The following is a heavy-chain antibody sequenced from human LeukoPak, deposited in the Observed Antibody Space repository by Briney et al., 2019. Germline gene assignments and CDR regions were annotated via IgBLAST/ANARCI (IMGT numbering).Heavy chain of an antibody. D-gene: IGHD3-10*01. CDR3: ARDRGSYYGSGSYHSLGY. CDR1: GFTFSSYS. V-gene: IGHV3-21*01. Sequence: GGSLRLSCAASGFTFSSYSMNWVRQAPGKGLEWVSSISSSSSYIYYADSVKSRFTISRDNAKNSLYLQMNSLRAEDTAVYYCARDRGSYYGSGSYHSLGYWGQGTLVTVSS. J-gene: IGHJ4*02. CDR2: ISSSSSYI.